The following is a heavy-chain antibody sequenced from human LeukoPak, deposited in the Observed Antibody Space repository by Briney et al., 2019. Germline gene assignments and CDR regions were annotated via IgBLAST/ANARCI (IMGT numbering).Heavy chain of an antibody. CDR1: GFTVSSSY. J-gene: IGHJ4*02. V-gene: IGHV3-53*01. CDR2: IYPGGTT. CDR3: TRESSGYYFDY. Sequence: GGSLRLSCAASGFTVSSSYMSWVRQAPGKGPECVSVIYPGGTTYYAGSVKGRFTISRDDSKNTLYLQMNSLRAEDTAVYYCTRESSGYYFDYWGQGTLVTVSS. D-gene: IGHD6-25*01.